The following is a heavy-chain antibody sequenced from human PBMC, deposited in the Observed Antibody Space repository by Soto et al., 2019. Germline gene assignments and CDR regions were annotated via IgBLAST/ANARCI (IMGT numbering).Heavy chain of an antibody. CDR3: AKVLYSGSYYDAFDI. Sequence: LRLSCAASGSTFSSYAMSWVRQAPGKGLEWVSAISGSGGSTYYADSVKGRFTISRDNSKNTLYLQMNSLRAEDTAVYYCAKVLYSGSYYDAFDIWGQGTMVTVSS. J-gene: IGHJ3*02. CDR1: GSTFSSYA. CDR2: ISGSGGST. D-gene: IGHD1-26*01. V-gene: IGHV3-23*01.